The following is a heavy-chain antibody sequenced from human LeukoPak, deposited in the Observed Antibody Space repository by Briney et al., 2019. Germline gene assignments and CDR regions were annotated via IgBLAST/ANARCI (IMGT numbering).Heavy chain of an antibody. CDR1: GFTVSSNY. Sequence: GGSLRLSCAASGFTVSSNYMSWVRQAPGKGLEWVSVMYRSDATYYADSVKGRFTTSRDSSKNTVYLQMDSLRSEDTAVYYCARDLPDQGAQWGQGTQVIVSS. D-gene: IGHD1-14*01. V-gene: IGHV3-53*01. CDR3: ARDLPDQGAQ. CDR2: MYRSDAT. J-gene: IGHJ1*01.